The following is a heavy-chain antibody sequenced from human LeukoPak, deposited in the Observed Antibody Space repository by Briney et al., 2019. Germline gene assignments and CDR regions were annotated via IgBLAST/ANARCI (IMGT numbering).Heavy chain of an antibody. D-gene: IGHD3-3*01. CDR2: ISSSSTI. V-gene: IGHV3-48*01. Sequence: PGRSLRLSCAASGFTFSSYSMNWVRQAPGKGLEWVSYISSSSTIYYADSVKGRFTISRDNAKNSLYLQMNSLRAEDTAVYYCARDQSPITILLAMDVWGKGTTVTVSS. CDR3: ARDQSPITILLAMDV. CDR1: GFTFSSYS. J-gene: IGHJ6*03.